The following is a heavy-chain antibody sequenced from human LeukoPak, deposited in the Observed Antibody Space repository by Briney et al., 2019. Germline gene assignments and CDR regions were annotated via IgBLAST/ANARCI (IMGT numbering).Heavy chain of an antibody. CDR1: GGTFSSYA. Sequence: ASVKVSCKASGGTFSSYAISWVRQAPGQGLEWMGRINPNSGGTNYAQKLQGRVTMTRDTSISTAYMELSRLRSDDTAVYYCARANYYYGMDVWGQGTTVTVSS. CDR3: ARANYYYGMDV. CDR2: INPNSGGT. V-gene: IGHV1-2*06. J-gene: IGHJ6*02.